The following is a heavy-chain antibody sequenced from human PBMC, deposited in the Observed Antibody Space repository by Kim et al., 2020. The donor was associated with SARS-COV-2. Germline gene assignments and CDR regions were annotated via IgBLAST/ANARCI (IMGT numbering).Heavy chain of an antibody. J-gene: IGHJ3*02. V-gene: IGHV4-34*01. Sequence: SETLSLTCAVYGGSFSGYYWSWIRQPPGKGLEWIGEINHSGSTNYNPSLKSRVTISVDTSKNQFSLKLSSVTAADTAVYYCARGRYDMRRNNAFDIWGQG. CDR1: GGSFSGYY. CDR3: ARGRYDMRRNNAFDI. CDR2: INHSGST. D-gene: IGHD3-22*01.